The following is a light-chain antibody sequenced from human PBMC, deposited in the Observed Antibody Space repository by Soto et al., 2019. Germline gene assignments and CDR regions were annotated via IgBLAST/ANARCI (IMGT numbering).Light chain of an antibody. CDR1: QSVTSNY. V-gene: IGKV3-20*01. Sequence: EIVLTQSPGTLSLSPGERATLSCGASQSVTSNYLAWYQQKPGQAPRLLIFGASIRVKGIPDRFIGSGSGTAFTLSISSLDPEHFAVYYCQHYVTSLTTFGQGTKVEVK. J-gene: IGKJ1*01. CDR2: GAS. CDR3: QHYVTSLTT.